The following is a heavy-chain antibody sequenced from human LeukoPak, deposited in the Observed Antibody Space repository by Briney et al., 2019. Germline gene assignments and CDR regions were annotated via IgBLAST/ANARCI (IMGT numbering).Heavy chain of an antibody. Sequence: GGSLRLSCAASGFTFSSYAMHWVRQAPGKGLEWVAVISYDGSNKYYADYVKGRSTISRDNSKNTLYLQMNSLRAEDTAVYYCARDSGEDYGDYVVGIFDYWGQGTLVTVSS. D-gene: IGHD4-17*01. J-gene: IGHJ4*02. V-gene: IGHV3-30-3*01. CDR3: ARDSGEDYGDYVVGIFDY. CDR1: GFTFSSYA. CDR2: ISYDGSNK.